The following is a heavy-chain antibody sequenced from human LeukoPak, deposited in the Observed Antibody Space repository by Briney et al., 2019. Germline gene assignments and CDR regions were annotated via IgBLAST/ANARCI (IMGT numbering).Heavy chain of an antibody. CDR2: ISYDGNHK. J-gene: IGHJ4*02. CDR3: AKGELHFNTCSFDY. D-gene: IGHD1-26*01. Sequence: GGSLRLSCVVSGFTFRTYGMHWVRQAPGKGLEWVAVISYDGNHKYYGDSVKGRFTISRDNSRNTLYLQMDSLKTEDTAVYYCAKGELHFNTCSFDYWGQGTLVTVSS. V-gene: IGHV3-30*18. CDR1: GFTFRTYG.